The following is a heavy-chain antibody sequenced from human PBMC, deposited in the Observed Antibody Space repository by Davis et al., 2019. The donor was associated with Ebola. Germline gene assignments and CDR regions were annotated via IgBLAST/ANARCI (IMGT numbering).Heavy chain of an antibody. CDR3: ARRTGYSSSWYVSRLWDY. CDR2: INHSGST. CDR1: GGSVTSGGYS. V-gene: IGHV4-34*01. D-gene: IGHD6-13*01. J-gene: IGHJ4*02. Sequence: SETLSLTCVTSGGSVTSGGYSLSWIRQPPGKGLEWIGEINHSGSTNYNPSLKSRVTISVDTSKNQFSLKLSSVTAADTAVYYCARRTGYSSSWYVSRLWDYWGQGTLVTVSS.